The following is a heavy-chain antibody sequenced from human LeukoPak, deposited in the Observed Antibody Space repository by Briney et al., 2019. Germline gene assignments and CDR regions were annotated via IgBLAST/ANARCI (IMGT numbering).Heavy chain of an antibody. J-gene: IGHJ4*02. D-gene: IGHD3-22*01. Sequence: ASVKVSCEASGYTFTSYGISWVRQAPGQGLEWMAWISANSGNTNYAQKVQGRVTMTTDTSTSTAYMELRSLRSDDTAVYYCARGWANYYDSNGYHDCWGQGTLVTVSS. CDR2: ISANSGNT. V-gene: IGHV1-18*01. CDR1: GYTFTSYG. CDR3: ARGWANYYDSNGYHDC.